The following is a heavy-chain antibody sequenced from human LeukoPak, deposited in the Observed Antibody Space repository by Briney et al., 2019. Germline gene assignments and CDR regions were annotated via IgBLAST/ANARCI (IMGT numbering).Heavy chain of an antibody. Sequence: SVKVSCKASGGTFSSYGISWVRQAPGQGLEWMGGIIPIFGTANYAQKFQGRVTITADESTSTAYMELSSLRSEDAAVYYCAREGYSSSSLTPFDYWGQETLVTVSS. CDR3: AREGYSSSSLTPFDY. J-gene: IGHJ4*02. V-gene: IGHV1-69*13. CDR2: IIPIFGTA. D-gene: IGHD6-6*01. CDR1: GGTFSSYG.